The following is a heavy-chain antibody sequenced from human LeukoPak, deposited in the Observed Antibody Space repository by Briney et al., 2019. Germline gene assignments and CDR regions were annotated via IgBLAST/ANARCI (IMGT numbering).Heavy chain of an antibody. CDR1: GFTFSSYS. Sequence: GGSLRLPCAASGFTFSSYSMNWVRQAPGKGLEWVSSISSSSSYIYYADSVKGRFTISRDNAKNSLYLQMNSLRAEDTAVYYCARDLLNWGSSGYENWSDPWGQGTLVTVSS. D-gene: IGHD3-22*01. CDR3: ARDLLNWGSSGYENWSDP. CDR2: ISSSSSYI. J-gene: IGHJ5*02. V-gene: IGHV3-21*01.